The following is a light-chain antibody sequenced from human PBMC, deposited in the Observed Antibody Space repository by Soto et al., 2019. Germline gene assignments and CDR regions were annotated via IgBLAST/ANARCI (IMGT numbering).Light chain of an antibody. V-gene: IGKV3-15*01. J-gene: IGKJ5*01. CDR2: GAS. CDR1: QSVSNN. CDR3: QQYNNWHPAT. Sequence: EIVLTQSPGTLPLYPRNSATLSSRASQSVSNNLAWYHQKPGQAPRVIIYGASIRANGVPARFSGSVSGTEFTLTISSLQSEDFALYYCQQYNNWHPATFGQGTRLEIK.